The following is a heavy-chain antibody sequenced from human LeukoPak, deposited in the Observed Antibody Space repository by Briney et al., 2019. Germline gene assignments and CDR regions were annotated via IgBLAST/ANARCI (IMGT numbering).Heavy chain of an antibody. D-gene: IGHD3-3*01. CDR2: ISAYNGNT. CDR3: ARDGDFWSGYALLYYYMDV. V-gene: IGHV1-18*01. CDR1: GYTFTSYG. Sequence: ASVKVSCKASGYTFTSYGISWVRQAPGQGLEWMGWISAYNGNTNYAQKLQGRVTMTTDTSTSTAYMELRSLRSDDTAVYYCARDGDFWSGYALLYYYMDVWGKGTTVTVSS. J-gene: IGHJ6*03.